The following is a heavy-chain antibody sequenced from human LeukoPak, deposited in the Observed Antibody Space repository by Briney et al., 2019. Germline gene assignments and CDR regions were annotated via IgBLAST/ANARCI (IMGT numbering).Heavy chain of an antibody. CDR2: ISYDGSNK. Sequence: PGRSLRLSCSASGFTFSIYGMHWVREAPGKGLEWVAVISYDGSNKYYVDSVKGRFTISRDNSKNTLDLQMNSLRAEDTAVYYCAKELHKTTWYSHWGQGTLVTVSS. V-gene: IGHV3-30*18. CDR1: GFTFSIYG. CDR3: AKELHKTTWYSH. J-gene: IGHJ4*02. D-gene: IGHD2-15*01.